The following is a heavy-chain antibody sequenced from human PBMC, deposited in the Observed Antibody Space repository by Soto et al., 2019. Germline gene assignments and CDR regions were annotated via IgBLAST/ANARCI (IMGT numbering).Heavy chain of an antibody. D-gene: IGHD2-21*01. Sequence: SETLSLTCTVSGGSISSYYWSWIRQPPGKGLEWIGYIYYSGSTNYNPSLKSRVTISVDTSKNQFSPKLSSVTAADTAVYYCARVKCGGDCYWFDPWGQGTLVTVSS. CDR3: ARVKCGGDCYWFDP. CDR2: IYYSGST. CDR1: GGSISSYY. J-gene: IGHJ5*02. V-gene: IGHV4-59*01.